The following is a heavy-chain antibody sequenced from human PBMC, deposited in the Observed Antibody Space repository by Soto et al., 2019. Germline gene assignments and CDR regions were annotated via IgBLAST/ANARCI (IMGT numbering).Heavy chain of an antibody. J-gene: IGHJ4*02. V-gene: IGHV4-38-2*01. CDR2: IYRSGTT. CDR1: NFSISSGYY. CDR3: ARTHSGSYYSVFNY. Sequence: SETLSLTCVVSNFSISSGYYWGWIWQSPGKGLEWIASIYRSGTTSYNPSLKSRVTISVDPSKNQFSLMLTAVTAADTAVYYCARTHSGSYYSVFNYWGRGSLVTVSS. D-gene: IGHD1-26*01.